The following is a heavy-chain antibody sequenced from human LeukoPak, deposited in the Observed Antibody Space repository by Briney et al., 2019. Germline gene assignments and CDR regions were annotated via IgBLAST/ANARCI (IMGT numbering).Heavy chain of an antibody. CDR1: GGTFSSYA. CDR3: ARGLSGGSYSGY. Sequence: ASVKVSCKASGGTFSSYAISWVRQAPGQGLEWMGWMNPNSGNTGYAQKFQGRVTMTRNTSISTAYMELSSLRSEDTAVYYCARGLSGGSYSGYWGQGTLVTVSS. D-gene: IGHD1-26*01. J-gene: IGHJ4*02. CDR2: MNPNSGNT. V-gene: IGHV1-8*02.